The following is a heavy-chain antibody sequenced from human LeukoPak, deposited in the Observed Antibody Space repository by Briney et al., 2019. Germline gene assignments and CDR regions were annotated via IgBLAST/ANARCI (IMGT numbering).Heavy chain of an antibody. CDR2: INNDGSIA. J-gene: IGHJ4*01. CDR3: ARGGRAGQTPDY. CDR1: GFTFSSFW. D-gene: IGHD5-12*01. Sequence: GGSLRLSCAAYGFTFSSFWMHWVRQAHGEGLVWVSFINNDGSIASYADSVKGRFTISRDNAKNTVYLQMNSLGAEDRAVYYCARGGRAGQTPDYWGHGTLVTVSS. V-gene: IGHV3-74*01.